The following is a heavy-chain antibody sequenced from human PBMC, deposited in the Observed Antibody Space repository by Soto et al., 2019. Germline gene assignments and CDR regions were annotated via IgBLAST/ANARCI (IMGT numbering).Heavy chain of an antibody. J-gene: IGHJ4*02. D-gene: IGHD3-16*01. CDR1: GGSLSSYY. CDR2: IYYSGST. CDR3: ARTWGSTNGY. Sequence: ASETLSLTCVVSGGSLSSYYWSWIRQPPGKGLEWIGYIYYSGSTNYNPSLKSRVTISVDTSKNQFSLKLSSVTAADTAVYYCARTWGSTNGYWGRGTLVTAPQ. V-gene: IGHV4-59*01.